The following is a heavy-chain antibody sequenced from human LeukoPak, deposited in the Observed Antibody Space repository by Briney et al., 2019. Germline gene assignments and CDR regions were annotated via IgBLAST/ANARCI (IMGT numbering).Heavy chain of an antibody. CDR1: GGSISSYY. V-gene: IGHV4-59*12. J-gene: IGHJ4*02. CDR3: ARDSAPNLLAYFDY. Sequence: PSETLSLTCTVSGGSISSYYWSWIRQPPGKGQEWIGYIYYSGSTNYNPSLKSRVTISVDTSKNQFSLKLSSVTAADTAVYYCARDSAPNLLAYFDYWGQGILVTVSS. CDR2: IYYSGST. D-gene: IGHD2/OR15-2a*01.